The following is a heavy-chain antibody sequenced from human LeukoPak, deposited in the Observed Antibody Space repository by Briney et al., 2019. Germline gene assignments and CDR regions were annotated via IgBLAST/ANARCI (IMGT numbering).Heavy chain of an antibody. J-gene: IGHJ6*02. V-gene: IGHV4-4*07. CDR1: GGSISSCY. CDR2: IYTSGST. D-gene: IGHD6-6*01. Sequence: SETLSITWTVPGGSISSCYWSWIRQPAGKGLEWVGRIYTSGSTNYNPSLKSRVTISVDTSKNQFSLKLSYGAAADTAVYYCTRTWSSSLYYYGTDVWGQRTTVTVSS. CDR3: TRTWSSSLYYYGTDV.